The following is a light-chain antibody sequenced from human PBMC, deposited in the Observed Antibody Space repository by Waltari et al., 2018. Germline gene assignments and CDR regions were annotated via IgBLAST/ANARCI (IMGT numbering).Light chain of an antibody. CDR2: SAS. CDR1: QSIRTF. CDR3: QQSYLTPRT. J-gene: IGKJ2*01. Sequence: DIQMTQSPSSLSASVGDRVTITCRASQSIRTFLNWFQQKLGKAPKLLISSASTLQTGVPSRFSGRGSGTDFNLTVTSLQAEDFATYSCQQSYLTPRTSGPGTKLEIK. V-gene: IGKV1-39*01.